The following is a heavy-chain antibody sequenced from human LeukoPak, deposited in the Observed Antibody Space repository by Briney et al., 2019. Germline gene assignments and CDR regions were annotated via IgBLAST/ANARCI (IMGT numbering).Heavy chain of an antibody. D-gene: IGHD3-10*01. Sequence: PGGSLRLSCAASGFTFSVYGMYWARHPPGKGLEWVALISYDGTDKLHMDSGEGRFTISRDNSNNTPYLQMNILRAKDTAVYYCAKDGLLWFGELCGGRNAFDIWGQGTMVTVSS. J-gene: IGHJ3*02. CDR1: GFTFSVYG. V-gene: IGHV3-30*18. CDR2: ISYDGTDK. CDR3: AKDGLLWFGELCGGRNAFDI.